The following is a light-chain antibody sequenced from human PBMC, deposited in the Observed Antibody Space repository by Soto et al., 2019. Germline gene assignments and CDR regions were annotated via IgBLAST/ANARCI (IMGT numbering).Light chain of an antibody. J-gene: IGKJ1*01. CDR1: QGISSY. CDR2: AAS. CDR3: QQYYSYPQA. V-gene: IGKV1-8*01. Sequence: AIRMTQSPSSLSASTGDRVTITCRASQGISSYLAWYQQKPGKAPKLLIYAASTLQSGVSPRFSGSGSGTDFTLTISCLQSEDFATYYCQQYYSYPQAFGQGTKVDIK.